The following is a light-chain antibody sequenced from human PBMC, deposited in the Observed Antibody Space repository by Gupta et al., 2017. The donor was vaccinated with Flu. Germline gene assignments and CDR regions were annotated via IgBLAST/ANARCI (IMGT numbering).Light chain of an antibody. CDR2: AAS. V-gene: IGKV1-39*01. J-gene: IGKJ1*01. CDR3: QQSDTTPRT. CDR1: QSIRSY. Sequence: DIQMTQSPSSLSASVGDRVTITCRASQSIRSYLNWYQQKPGKAPKLLIYAASSLQSGVPSRFSGSGSGTDFTLTISSLQLEDFATYYCQQSDTTPRTFAQGTKVEIK.